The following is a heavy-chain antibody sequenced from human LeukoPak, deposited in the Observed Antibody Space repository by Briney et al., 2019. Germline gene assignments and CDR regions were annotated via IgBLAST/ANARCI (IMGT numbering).Heavy chain of an antibody. Sequence: SVTVSFKASGGTFSSYAISWARQAPGQGLEWMGGIIPIFGTANYAQKFQGSVTITADESTSTAYMELSSLRSEDTAVYYCARNPYGSGIIHWFDPWGQGTLVTVSS. V-gene: IGHV1-69*13. CDR2: IIPIFGTA. J-gene: IGHJ5*02. D-gene: IGHD3-10*01. CDR1: GGTFSSYA. CDR3: ARNPYGSGIIHWFDP.